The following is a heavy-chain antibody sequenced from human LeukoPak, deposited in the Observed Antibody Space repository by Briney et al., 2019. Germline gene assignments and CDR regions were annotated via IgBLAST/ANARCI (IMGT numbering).Heavy chain of an antibody. CDR2: ISASGTDT. J-gene: IGHJ4*02. Sequence: GGSLRLSCTASGLSFSNYAMTWVRQAPGKGLEWASVISASGTDTYYADSVKGRFTISRDNSQNTLYLHMNSLRAEDTAVYYCAKDQTAAVGQLDYWGQGTVVTVSS. CDR3: AKDQTAAVGQLDY. V-gene: IGHV3-23*01. D-gene: IGHD6-13*01. CDR1: GLSFSNYA.